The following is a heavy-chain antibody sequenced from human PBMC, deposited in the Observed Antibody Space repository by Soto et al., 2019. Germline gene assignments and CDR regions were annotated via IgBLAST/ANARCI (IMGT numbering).Heavy chain of an antibody. CDR2: IYYSGST. Sequence: SSETLSLTCTVSGGSISSGGYYWSWIRQHPGKGLEWIGYIYYSGSTYYNPSLKSRVTISVDTSKNQFSLKLSSVTAADTAVYYCARGSPYSPSVGNYYYYYGMDVWGQGTTVTVSS. CDR3: ARGSPYSPSVGNYYYYYGMDV. V-gene: IGHV4-31*03. J-gene: IGHJ6*02. D-gene: IGHD2-2*01. CDR1: GGSISSGGYY.